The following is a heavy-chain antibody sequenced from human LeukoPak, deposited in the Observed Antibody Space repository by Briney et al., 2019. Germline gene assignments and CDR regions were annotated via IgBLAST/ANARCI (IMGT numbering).Heavy chain of an antibody. Sequence: GSLRLSCAASGFTFSSYWMHWVRQAPGKGLVWVSRINTDGSITNYADSVKGRFTISRDNAKNSLYLQMNSLRDEDTAVYYCARDRGYGDYVGAFDIWGQGTMVTVSS. V-gene: IGHV3-74*01. CDR1: GFTFSSYW. CDR2: INTDGSIT. J-gene: IGHJ3*02. D-gene: IGHD4-17*01. CDR3: ARDRGYGDYVGAFDI.